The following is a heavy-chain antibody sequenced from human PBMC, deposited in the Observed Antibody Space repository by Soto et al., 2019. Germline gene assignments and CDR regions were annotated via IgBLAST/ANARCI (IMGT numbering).Heavy chain of an antibody. Sequence: GSLRLSCAASGFMFSDYAMTWARQAPGKELEWVSGLLRPGRSTYYADSVKGRFTISGDTSANTVYLQMDSLRAEDTAVYYCAKDAIANDGIWLMDSWGQGTVVTVSS. V-gene: IGHV3-23*01. CDR3: AKDAIANDGIWLMDS. J-gene: IGHJ5*02. D-gene: IGHD3-16*01. CDR1: GFMFSDYA. CDR2: LLRPGRST.